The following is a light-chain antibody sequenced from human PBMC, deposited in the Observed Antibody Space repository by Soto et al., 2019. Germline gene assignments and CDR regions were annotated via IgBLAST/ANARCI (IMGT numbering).Light chain of an antibody. V-gene: IGLV2-14*01. CDR2: EDS. CDR3: LSKTCSISWV. J-gene: IGLJ1*01. CDR1: TSDVGGYNY. Sequence: QSVLAQPASVSGSPGQSIAISCTGATSDVGGYNYVSWYQQHPGKVPKLLIHEDSNRPSGVSNRFSGSKSGNTASLTISGGEAEDEADYYCLSKTCSISWVFGNGSKVTVL.